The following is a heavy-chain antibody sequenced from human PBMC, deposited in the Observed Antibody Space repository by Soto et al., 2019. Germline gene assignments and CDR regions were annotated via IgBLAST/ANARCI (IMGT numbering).Heavy chain of an antibody. CDR1: GFICSSYD. Sequence: GGSLRLSCAASGFICSSYDMSWVRQAPGKGLEWVSTILVDGRTFYVDSVEGRFTISRDSSQNTVYLQMNSLTAGDTALYYCAKATATGGGAFDICGQGTMVTVSS. CDR2: ILVDGRT. D-gene: IGHD2-8*02. J-gene: IGHJ3*02. CDR3: AKATATGGGAFDI. V-gene: IGHV3-23*01.